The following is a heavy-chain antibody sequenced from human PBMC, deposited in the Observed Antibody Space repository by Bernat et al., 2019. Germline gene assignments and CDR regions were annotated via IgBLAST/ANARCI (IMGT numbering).Heavy chain of an antibody. CDR2: INSDGSST. J-gene: IGHJ6*02. D-gene: IGHD3-3*01. CDR1: GFTFSSYW. V-gene: IGHV3-74*01. Sequence: VQLVESGGGLVQPGGSLRLSCAASGFTFSSYWMHWVRQAPGKGLAWVSRINSDGSSTSYADSVKGRFTISRDNAKSTLYLQMKSLRAEDTAVYYCARAYDQTYYDFWSAWDGMDVWGQGTTVTVSS. CDR3: ARAYDQTYYDFWSAWDGMDV.